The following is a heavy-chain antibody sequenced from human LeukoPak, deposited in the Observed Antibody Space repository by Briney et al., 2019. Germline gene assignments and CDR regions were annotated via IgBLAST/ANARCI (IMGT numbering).Heavy chain of an antibody. CDR2: IYYSGSP. V-gene: IGHV4-59*08. CDR1: GGSISSSY. Sequence: PSETLSLTCTVSGGSISSSYWSWIRQPPGKGLEWIGYIYYSGSPNYNPSLKSRVTISVDTSKNQFSLKLSSVTAADTAVYYCARVDTYSGSYFFDYWGQGTLVTVSS. D-gene: IGHD1-26*01. J-gene: IGHJ4*02. CDR3: ARVDTYSGSYFFDY.